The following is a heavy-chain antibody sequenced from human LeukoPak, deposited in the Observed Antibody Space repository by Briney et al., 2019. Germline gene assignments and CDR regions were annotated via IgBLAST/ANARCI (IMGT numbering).Heavy chain of an antibody. V-gene: IGHV3-23*01. J-gene: IGHJ3*02. CDR1: GFTFSSYA. D-gene: IGHD3-22*01. CDR2: ISGSGGST. CDR3: AKYRITMIVVGGAFDI. Sequence: GGSLRLSCAASGFTFSSYAMSWVREAPGKGLEWVSAISGSGGSTYYADSVKGRFTISRDNSKNTLYLQMNSLRAEDTAVYYCAKYRITMIVVGGAFDIWGRGTMVTVSS.